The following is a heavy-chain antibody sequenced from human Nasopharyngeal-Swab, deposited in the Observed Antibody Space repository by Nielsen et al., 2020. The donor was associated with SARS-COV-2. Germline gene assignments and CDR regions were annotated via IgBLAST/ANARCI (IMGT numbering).Heavy chain of an antibody. D-gene: IGHD2-21*01. V-gene: IGHV3-23*01. CDR2: HRGSGGST. CDR3: ARDSYPEEAYCGGDCYLNYYYYYGMDV. J-gene: IGHJ6*02. Sequence: WISQHLVQRLERVPHHRGSGGSTYYADSVKGRFTISRDNSKNTLYLQMNSLRAEDTAVYYCARDSYPEEAYCGGDCYLNYYYYYGMDVWGQGTTVTVSS.